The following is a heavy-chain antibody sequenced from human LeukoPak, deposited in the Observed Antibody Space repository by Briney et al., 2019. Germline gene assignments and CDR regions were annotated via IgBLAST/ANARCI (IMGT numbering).Heavy chain of an antibody. CDR2: IKQDGSEK. Sequence: PGGSLRLSCATSGFSFTNYWMNWVRQAPGKGLEWVAHIKQDGSEKYYVDSMKGRITISRDNAKNSVCLQMNSLRVEDTAVYYCTRSPEGRPIDYWGQGTLVTVSS. CDR1: GFSFTNYW. J-gene: IGHJ4*02. D-gene: IGHD3-10*01. V-gene: IGHV3-7*01. CDR3: TRSPEGRPIDY.